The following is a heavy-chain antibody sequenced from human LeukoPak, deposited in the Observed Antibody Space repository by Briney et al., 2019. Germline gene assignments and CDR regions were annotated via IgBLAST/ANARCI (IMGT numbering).Heavy chain of an antibody. CDR3: ASAPNGDYFWFDH. J-gene: IGHJ5*02. CDR2: ISGSGGST. V-gene: IGHV3-23*01. Sequence: GGSLRLSWAASGFTFSSYAMSWVRQALGKGLEWVSAISGSGGSTYYADSVKGRFTISRDNSKNTLYLQMNSLRAEDTAVYYCASAPNGDYFWFDHWGQGTLVTVSS. D-gene: IGHD4-17*01. CDR1: GFTFSSYA.